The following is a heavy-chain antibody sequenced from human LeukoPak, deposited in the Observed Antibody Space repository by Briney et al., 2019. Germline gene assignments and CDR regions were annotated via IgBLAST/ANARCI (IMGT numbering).Heavy chain of an antibody. V-gene: IGHV1-2*02. CDR3: ATGRSYSSGWYYSFSYYMDV. CDR1: GYTFAGYY. J-gene: IGHJ6*03. Sequence: GASVKVSCKASGYTFAGYYMHWVRQAPGQGLEWMGWIDPNSGGTIYAQKFQGRVTMTEDTSTDTAYMELSSLRSEDTAVYYCATGRSYSSGWYYSFSYYMDVWGKGTTVTVSS. D-gene: IGHD6-19*01. CDR2: IDPNSGGT.